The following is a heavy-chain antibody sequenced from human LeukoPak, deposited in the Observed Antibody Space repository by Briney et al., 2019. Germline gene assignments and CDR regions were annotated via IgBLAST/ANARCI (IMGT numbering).Heavy chain of an antibody. CDR3: ARANRRDGYENTLDYFDY. V-gene: IGHV4-59*01. D-gene: IGHD5-12*01. CDR1: GGSFSGYY. Sequence: PSETLSLTCAVYGGSFSGYYWSWIRQPPGKGLEWIGYIYYSGSTNYNPSLKSRVTISVDTSKNQFSLKLSSVTAADTAVYYCARANRRDGYENTLDYFDYWGQGTLVTVSS. J-gene: IGHJ4*02. CDR2: IYYSGST.